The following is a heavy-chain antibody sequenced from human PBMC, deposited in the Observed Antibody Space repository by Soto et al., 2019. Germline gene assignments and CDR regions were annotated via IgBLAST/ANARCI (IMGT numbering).Heavy chain of an antibody. J-gene: IGHJ6*02. Sequence: QVQLLQSGAEVEKPVASVKVSCKASGYTFSSYDINWVRQANGQELEWMGCMNPNTDNTGYAHNYQARLTVTWNTSLCTADMELSSLRSGDPALYYCASGPAVYYYGPAYFLDYGLDIWGQGPTVTVSS. D-gene: IGHD3-10*01. V-gene: IGHV1-8*01. CDR1: GYTFSSYD. CDR2: MNPNTDNT. CDR3: ASGPAVYYYGPAYFLDYGLDI.